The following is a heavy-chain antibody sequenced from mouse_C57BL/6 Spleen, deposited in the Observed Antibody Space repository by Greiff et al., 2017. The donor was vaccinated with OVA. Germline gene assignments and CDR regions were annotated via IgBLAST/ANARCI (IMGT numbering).Heavy chain of an antibody. CDR2: INPYNGDT. CDR3: AARGYGNFDY. Sequence: VQLKESGPELVKPGDSVKISCKASGYSFTGYFMNWVMQSHGKSLEWIGRINPYNGDTFYNQKFKGKATLTVDKSSSPAHMELRRRTSEDSAVYYCAARGYGNFDYWGQGTTLTVSS. CDR1: GYSFTGYF. V-gene: IGHV1-20*01. J-gene: IGHJ2*01. D-gene: IGHD2-1*01.